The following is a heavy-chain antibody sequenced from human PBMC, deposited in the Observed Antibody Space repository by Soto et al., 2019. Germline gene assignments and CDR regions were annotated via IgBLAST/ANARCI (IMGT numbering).Heavy chain of an antibody. J-gene: IGHJ4*02. D-gene: IGHD1-26*01. CDR2: INHSGST. CDR3: ARAASGYYFDY. CDR1: GGSFSGYY. V-gene: IGHV4-34*01. Sequence: SETLSLTCAVYGGSFSGYYWSWIRQPPGKGLEWIGEINHSGSTNYNPSLKSRVTISVDTSKNQFSLKLSSVTAADTAVYYCARAASGYYFDYWGQGTLVT.